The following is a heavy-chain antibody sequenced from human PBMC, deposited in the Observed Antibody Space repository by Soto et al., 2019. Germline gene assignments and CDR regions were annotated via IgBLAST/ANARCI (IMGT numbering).Heavy chain of an antibody. CDR2: IYSGGRT. J-gene: IGHJ4*02. CDR3: ARDPTRAYFDY. Sequence: EVQLVESGGGLVQPGGSLRLSCAASGFTVSSNYMSWVRQAPGKGLEWVSLIYSGGRTYYADSVEGRFTISRDNSKNTLYLQMNSLRAEDTAVYFCARDPTRAYFDYWGQGTLVTVSS. V-gene: IGHV3-66*01. CDR1: GFTVSSNY.